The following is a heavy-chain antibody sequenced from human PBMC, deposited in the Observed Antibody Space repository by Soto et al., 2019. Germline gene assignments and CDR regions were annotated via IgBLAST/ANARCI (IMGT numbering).Heavy chain of an antibody. CDR2: VYYSGST. J-gene: IGHJ4*02. Sequence: QVQLQESGPGLVKPSETLSLTCTVSGGSISRYYWGWFRQPPGKGLEWIASVYYSGSTNYNPSLKSRVTISVDTSKNQFSLKLSSVTAADSAVYFCVRHSNDYRKSFDYWGQGSLVTVSS. D-gene: IGHD5-12*01. CDR1: GGSISRYY. CDR3: VRHSNDYRKSFDY. V-gene: IGHV4-59*08.